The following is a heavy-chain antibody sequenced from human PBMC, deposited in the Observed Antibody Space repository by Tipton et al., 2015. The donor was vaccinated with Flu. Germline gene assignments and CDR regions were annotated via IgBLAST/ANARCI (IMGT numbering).Heavy chain of an antibody. V-gene: IGHV3-48*04. J-gene: IGHJ4*02. CDR2: ISSSSSTI. CDR3: ARGPLGNYYDSAFDY. CDR1: GFTFSSYS. Sequence: SLRLSCAASGFTFSSYSMNWVRQAPGKGLEWVSYISSSSSTIYYADSVKGRFTISRDNAKNSLYLQMNSLRAEDTAVYYCARGPLGNYYDSAFDYWGQGTLVTVSS. D-gene: IGHD3-22*01.